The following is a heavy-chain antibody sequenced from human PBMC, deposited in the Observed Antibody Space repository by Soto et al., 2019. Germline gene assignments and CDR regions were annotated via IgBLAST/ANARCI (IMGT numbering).Heavy chain of an antibody. V-gene: IGHV1-58*01. CDR1: GFTFTSSA. Sequence: QMQLVQSGPEVKKPGTSVKVSCKASGFTFTSSAVQWVRQARGQRLEWIGWIVVGSGNTHYAQKFQERVTITRDMSTSTAYMELSSLRSEDTAVYYCAASDELTCFGVVIPCYYYGMDVWGQGTTVTVSS. J-gene: IGHJ6*02. CDR2: IVVGSGNT. D-gene: IGHD3-3*01. CDR3: AASDELTCFGVVIPCYYYGMDV.